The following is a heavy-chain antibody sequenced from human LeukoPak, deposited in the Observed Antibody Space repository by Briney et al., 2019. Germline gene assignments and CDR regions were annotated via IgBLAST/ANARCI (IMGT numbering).Heavy chain of an antibody. CDR2: INHSGST. V-gene: IGHV4-34*01. CDR1: GGSFSGYY. CDR3: ARGGVLLWFGELRTTYNWFDP. Sequence: SETLSLTCAVYGGSFSGYYWSWIRQPPGKGLEWIGEINHSGSTNYNPSLKSRVTISVDTSKNQFSLKLSSVTAADTAVYYCARGGVLLWFGELRTTYNWFDPWGQGTLVTVSS. J-gene: IGHJ5*02. D-gene: IGHD3-10*01.